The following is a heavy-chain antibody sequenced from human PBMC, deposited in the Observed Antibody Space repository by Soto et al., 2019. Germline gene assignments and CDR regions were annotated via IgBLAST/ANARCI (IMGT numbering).Heavy chain of an antibody. V-gene: IGHV4-30-4*01. CDR2: IHSSGSI. Sequence: SETLSLTCTVSGGSISSYDYYWSWIRQAPGRGLEWIGYIHSSGSIYYNPSLKSRATMSIDTAGNQFSLKVSSVTVADTAVYYCARDLDGLHDDTSGPFPRPGWGQGTLVTVSS. CDR3: ARDLDGLHDDTSGPFPRPG. CDR1: GGSISSYDYY. D-gene: IGHD3-22*01. J-gene: IGHJ1*01.